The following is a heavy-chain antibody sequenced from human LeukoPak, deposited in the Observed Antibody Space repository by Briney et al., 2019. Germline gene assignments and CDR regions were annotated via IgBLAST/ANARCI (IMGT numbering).Heavy chain of an antibody. Sequence: ASVKVSCKASGYTFTSYYMHWVRQAPGQGLEWMGGIIPIFGTANYAQKFQGRVTITADESTSTAYMELSSLRSEDTAVYYCARGLGYCSGGSCYSFLLWFDPWGQGTLVTVSS. CDR1: GYTFTSYY. CDR2: IIPIFGTA. CDR3: ARGLGYCSGGSCYSFLLWFDP. D-gene: IGHD2-15*01. V-gene: IGHV1-69*13. J-gene: IGHJ5*02.